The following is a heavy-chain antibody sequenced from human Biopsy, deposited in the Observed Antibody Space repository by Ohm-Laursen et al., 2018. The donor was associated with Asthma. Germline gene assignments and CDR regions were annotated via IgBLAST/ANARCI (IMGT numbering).Heavy chain of an antibody. CDR1: GYNFISFA. CDR2: VNTGNGDT. V-gene: IGHV1-3*04. Sequence: ASVKVSCKVSGYNFISFAIHWVRQAPGQRLEWMGWVNTGNGDTKYSQKFQGRVTITRDTSASTAYMELRSLRSEDTATYYCAGTYYDFLTGQVKDVFGVWGQGTMVTVSS. D-gene: IGHD3-9*01. J-gene: IGHJ3*01. CDR3: AGTYYDFLTGQVKDVFGV.